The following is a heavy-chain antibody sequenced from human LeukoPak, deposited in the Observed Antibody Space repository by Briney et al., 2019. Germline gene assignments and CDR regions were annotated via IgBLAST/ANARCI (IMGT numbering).Heavy chain of an antibody. D-gene: IGHD5-12*01. CDR1: GGSIRSYF. V-gene: IGHV4-59*01. J-gene: IGHJ3*02. Sequence: PSETLSPTRTVSGGSIRSYFWSWLRQPPGKGLVWIGYIWDTEITDYNPSLKSRVTISLDTSKNHFSLKLRSVTAADTALYFCARGLVLATDDAFDIWGQGTLVTVSS. CDR3: ARGLVLATDDAFDI. CDR2: IWDTEIT.